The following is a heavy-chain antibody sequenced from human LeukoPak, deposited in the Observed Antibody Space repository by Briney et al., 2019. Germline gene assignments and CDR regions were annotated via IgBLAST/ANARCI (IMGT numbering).Heavy chain of an antibody. CDR1: GYTFNDYY. V-gene: IGHV1-2*02. J-gene: IGHJ4*02. Sequence: GASVKVSCKASGYTFNDYYLHWVRQAPGQGLEWMGWINPNNGGIKYAQKFQGRVTTTRDTSISTAYMELSSLKSDDTAVYYCATDCGGDCYSRYWGQGTLVTVSS. CDR3: ATDCGGDCYSRY. D-gene: IGHD2-21*02. CDR2: INPNNGGI.